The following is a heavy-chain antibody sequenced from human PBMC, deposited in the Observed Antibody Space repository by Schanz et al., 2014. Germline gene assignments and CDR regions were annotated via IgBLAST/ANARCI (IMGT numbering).Heavy chain of an antibody. CDR3: TTLLRSPQYPRCGGSMDF. CDR1: GGSISSGGYY. CDR2: IYDGGST. D-gene: IGHD2-21*01. J-gene: IGHJ6*03. V-gene: IGHV4-31*03. Sequence: KPLETLSLSCSFSGGSISSGGYYWSLIRQHPGKGLEWIGYIYDGGSTYFNPSLKSRVTISVYTSNYHLSLRLSSLTAADPALFYYTTLLRSPQYPRCGGSMDF.